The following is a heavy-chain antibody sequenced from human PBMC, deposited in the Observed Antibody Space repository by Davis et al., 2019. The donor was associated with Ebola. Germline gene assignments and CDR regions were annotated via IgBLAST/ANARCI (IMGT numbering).Heavy chain of an antibody. D-gene: IGHD3-10*01. CDR3: SKISGGL. J-gene: IGHJ4*02. CDR2: ISDSGGDT. V-gene: IGHV3-23*01. CDR1: GFTFSTYW. Sequence: GESLKISCTSSGFTFSTYWMSWVRQAPGKGLEWVSAISDSGGDTFYADSVKGRFTVSRDNPKKTVSLQMNSLRGDDTAVYYCSKISGGLWGQGTLVTVSS.